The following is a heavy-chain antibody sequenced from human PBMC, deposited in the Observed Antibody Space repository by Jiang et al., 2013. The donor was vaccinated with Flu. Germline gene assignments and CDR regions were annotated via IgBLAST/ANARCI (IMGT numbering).Heavy chain of an antibody. V-gene: IGHV3-21*02. CDR2: ISSSSSYI. Sequence: VQLVESGGGLVKPGGSLRLSCAASGFTFSSYSMNWVRQAPGKGLEWVSSISSSSSYIYYADSVKGRFTISRDNAKNSLYLQMNSLRAEDTAVYYCARDGAYGGNGDAFDIWGQGDNGHRLF. CDR3: ARDGAYGGNGDAFDI. D-gene: IGHD4-23*01. CDR1: GFTFSSYS. J-gene: IGHJ3*02.